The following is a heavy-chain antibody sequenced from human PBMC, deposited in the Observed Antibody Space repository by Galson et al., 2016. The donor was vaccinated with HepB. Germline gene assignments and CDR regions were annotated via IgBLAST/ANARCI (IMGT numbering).Heavy chain of an antibody. Sequence: SVKVSCKASGYTFTGNYMHWVRQAPGQGLGWMGWINPNSGGTNYAQKFQGRVTMTRDTSINTAYMELSRLKYDDTAVYYCARVDPIQGGDYWGQGTLVTVSS. CDR1: GYTFTGNY. V-gene: IGHV1-2*02. D-gene: IGHD3-10*01. CDR2: INPNSGGT. J-gene: IGHJ4*02. CDR3: ARVDPIQGGDY.